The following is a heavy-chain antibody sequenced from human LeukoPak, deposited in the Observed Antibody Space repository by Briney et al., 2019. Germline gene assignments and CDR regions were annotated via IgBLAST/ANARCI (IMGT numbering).Heavy chain of an antibody. V-gene: IGHV3-30-3*01. CDR1: GFTFSSYA. D-gene: IGHD2-2*01. CDR2: ISYDGSNK. J-gene: IGHJ4*02. Sequence: PGRSLRLSCAASGFTFSSYAMHWVRQAPGKGLEWVAVISYDGSNKYYADSVKGRFTISRDNSKNTLYLQMNSLRAEDTAVYYCAREGHCSSTSCHGGHFDYWGQGTLVTVSS. CDR3: AREGHCSSTSCHGGHFDY.